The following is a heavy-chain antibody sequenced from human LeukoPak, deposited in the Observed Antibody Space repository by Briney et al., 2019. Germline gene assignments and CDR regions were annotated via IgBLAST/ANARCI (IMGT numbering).Heavy chain of an antibody. V-gene: IGHV4-38-2*01. D-gene: IGHD6-19*01. Sequence: SETLSLTCAVSGYSISSNYYWGWIRQPPGKGLEWIGSIYHTGRTYCNPSLKSRVTISVDTSKNQFSLKLNSVTAADTAVYYCARAQWLVPPYFDFWGQGTLVTVSS. CDR2: IYHTGRT. CDR3: ARAQWLVPPYFDF. CDR1: GYSISSNYY. J-gene: IGHJ4*02.